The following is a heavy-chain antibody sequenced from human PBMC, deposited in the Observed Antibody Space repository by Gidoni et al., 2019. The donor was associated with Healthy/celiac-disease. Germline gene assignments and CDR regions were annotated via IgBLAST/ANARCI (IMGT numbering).Heavy chain of an antibody. CDR1: GGSISSISYY. CDR2: ICYSGST. J-gene: IGHJ5*02. CDR3: ARNPPVCGSDCYSSWFDP. Sequence: QLQLQESGPGLVKPSETLSLTCTVSGGSISSISYYGGWIRQPPGRGLEWIGSICYSGSTYYNPSLTSRVTISVDTSKNQFALKLISVTAADTTVYYCARNPPVCGSDCYSSWFDPWGQGTLVTVSS. V-gene: IGHV4-39*01. D-gene: IGHD2-21*01.